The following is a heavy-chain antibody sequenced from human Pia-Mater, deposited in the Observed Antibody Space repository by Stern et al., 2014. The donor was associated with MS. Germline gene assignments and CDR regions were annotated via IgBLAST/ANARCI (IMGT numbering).Heavy chain of an antibody. Sequence: VQLVESGGGVVQPGRSLRLSCAASGFSFSNYAVHWVRQAPGKGLEWVAVASYDGNKNSAASVKGRFTVSRDNSKNALYLQMNSLRTEDTAVYYCARDRGIDDAFDLWGQGTMVTVSA. CDR3: ARDRGIDDAFDL. CDR1: GFSFSNYA. D-gene: IGHD3-10*01. J-gene: IGHJ3*01. CDR2: ASYDGNK. V-gene: IGHV3-30*16.